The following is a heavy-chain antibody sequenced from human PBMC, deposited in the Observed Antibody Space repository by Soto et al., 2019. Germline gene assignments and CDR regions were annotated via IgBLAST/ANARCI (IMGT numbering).Heavy chain of an antibody. D-gene: IGHD5-12*01. J-gene: IGHJ4*02. CDR2: ISGSGDST. V-gene: IGHV3-23*01. CDR1: GFIFSSDA. Sequence: PGGSLRLSCAASGFIFSSDAMNWVRQAPGKGLEWVSGISGSGDSTYYADSVKGRFTISRDNSKNTSFLQMNSLRGEDTAMYYCAKPPRSGYEPPWDYWGQGTLVTVPS. CDR3: AKPPRSGYEPPWDY.